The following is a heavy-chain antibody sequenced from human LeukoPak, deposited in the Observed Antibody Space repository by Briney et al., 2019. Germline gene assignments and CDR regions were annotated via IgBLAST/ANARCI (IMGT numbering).Heavy chain of an antibody. CDR1: GFTFSSYW. CDR2: IKQDGSEK. V-gene: IGHV3-7*01. Sequence: GRSLRLSCAASGFTFSSYWMSWVRQAPGKGLEWVANIKQDGSEKYYVDSVKGRFTISRDNAKNSLDLQMNSLRAEDTAVYYCARASPLRYFDWPLDYWGQGTLVTVSS. CDR3: ARASPLRYFDWPLDY. D-gene: IGHD3-9*01. J-gene: IGHJ4*02.